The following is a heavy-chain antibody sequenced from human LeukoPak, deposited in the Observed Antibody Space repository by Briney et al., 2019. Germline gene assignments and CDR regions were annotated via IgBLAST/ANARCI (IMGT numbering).Heavy chain of an antibody. J-gene: IGHJ4*02. D-gene: IGHD1-26*01. CDR2: VDPEDGET. V-gene: IGHV1-69-2*01. CDR1: GYTFTDYY. CDR3: TMGATTAFSFDY. Sequence: ASVKISCRVSGYTFTDYYMHWVQQAPGRGLEWMGLVDPEDGETIYAEKFQGRVTITADTSTDTAYMELSSLRSEDTAVYCCTMGATTAFSFDYWGQGTLVTVSS.